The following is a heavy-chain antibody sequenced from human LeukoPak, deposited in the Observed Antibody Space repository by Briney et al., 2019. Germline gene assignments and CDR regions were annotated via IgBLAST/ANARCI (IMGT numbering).Heavy chain of an antibody. D-gene: IGHD1-26*01. V-gene: IGHV4-59*01. Sequence: SETLSLTCTVSGGSFSSYYWSWIRQPPGKGLEWMGYIYHTGSTNYNPSLKSRVTISVDTSKNQFSLKLSSVTAADTAVYYCARTYSETSIDYWGQGTLVTVSS. J-gene: IGHJ4*02. CDR1: GGSFSSYY. CDR2: IYHTGST. CDR3: ARTYSETSIDY.